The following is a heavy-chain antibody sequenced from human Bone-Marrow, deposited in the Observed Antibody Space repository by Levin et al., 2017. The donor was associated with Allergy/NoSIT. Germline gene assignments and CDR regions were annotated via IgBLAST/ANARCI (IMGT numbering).Heavy chain of an antibody. V-gene: IGHV4-61*01. Sequence: SQTLSLTCTVSGDSVRSGSYYWSWIRQPPGKGLEWIGYIYYSGSTNYSPSLKSRVTISVDTSKTQFSLKVTSVTAADRAVYYCARASYDFWSGGFDPWGQGTLVTVSS. D-gene: IGHD3-3*01. CDR3: ARASYDFWSGGFDP. J-gene: IGHJ5*02. CDR1: GDSVRSGSYY. CDR2: IYYSGST.